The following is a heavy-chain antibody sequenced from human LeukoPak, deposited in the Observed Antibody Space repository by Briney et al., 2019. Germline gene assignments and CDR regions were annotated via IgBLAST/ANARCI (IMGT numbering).Heavy chain of an antibody. V-gene: IGHV3-64D*09. J-gene: IGHJ6*02. CDR3: VRGYSFGPYGMDV. CDR2: ISDSGGST. CDR1: GFPFSSYA. D-gene: IGHD2-15*01. Sequence: GGSLRLSCSASGFPFSSYAMHWVRQAPGKGLEYVSTISDSGGSTYYADSVKGRFTISRDNSKNTLYLQMSSLRAEDTAVYFCVRGYSFGPYGMDVWGQGTTVTVSS.